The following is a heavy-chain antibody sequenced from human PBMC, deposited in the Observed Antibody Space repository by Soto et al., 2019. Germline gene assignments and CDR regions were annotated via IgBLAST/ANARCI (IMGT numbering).Heavy chain of an antibody. CDR2: ISTYDGTT. J-gene: IGHJ4*02. V-gene: IGHV1-18*01. Sequence: QVQLVQSGGEVKEPGASVQVSCKASGYSFTSYGINWVRQVPGQGLEWMGWISTYDGTTKYAQKVQDRVTMTTDESTSTAYMELRSLRSDDTAVYYCARDQVFEDSRGNLAGYWGQGTLVTVSS. D-gene: IGHD3-22*01. CDR1: GYSFTSYG. CDR3: ARDQVFEDSRGNLAGY.